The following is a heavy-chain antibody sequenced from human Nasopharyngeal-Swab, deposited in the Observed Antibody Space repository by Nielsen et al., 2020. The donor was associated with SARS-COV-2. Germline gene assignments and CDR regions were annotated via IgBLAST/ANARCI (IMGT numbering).Heavy chain of an antibody. V-gene: IGHV3-13*01. CDR1: GFTFSRFD. CDR2: IGTAGDT. D-gene: IGHD6-19*01. J-gene: IGHJ6*03. CDR3: TTAISSGWYFPNYYYYYYMDV. Sequence: GESLKISCAASGFTFSRFDMHWVRQVMGKGLEWVSAIGTAGDTYYPRSMKGRFTISRGDAENILYLQMNSLKTGDTAVYYCTTAISSGWYFPNYYYYYYMDVWGKGTTVTVSS.